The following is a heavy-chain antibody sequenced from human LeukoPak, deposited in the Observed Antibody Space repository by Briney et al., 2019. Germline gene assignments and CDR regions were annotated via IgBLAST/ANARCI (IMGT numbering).Heavy chain of an antibody. Sequence: ASVKVSCKASGYTFTGYYMHWVRQAPGQGLEWMGWINPNSGDTLYAQKSQGRVTMTRDTSITTAYMELSSLKSDDTAVYYCVRDAAPSLDPWGQGTLVTVSS. CDR3: VRDAAPSLDP. CDR1: GYTFTGYY. J-gene: IGHJ5*02. V-gene: IGHV1-2*02. CDR2: INPNSGDT.